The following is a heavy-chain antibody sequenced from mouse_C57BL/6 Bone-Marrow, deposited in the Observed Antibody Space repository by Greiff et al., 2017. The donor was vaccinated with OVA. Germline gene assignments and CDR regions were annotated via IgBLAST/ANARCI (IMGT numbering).Heavy chain of an antibody. CDR1: GYTFTSYW. Sequence: QVHVKQPGAELVKPGASVKLSCKASGYTFTSYWMHWVKQRPGRGLAWIGRIDPNSGGTKYNEQFKSKATLTVDKPSSTAYMQLSSLTSEDSAVYYCARSRVYYGSSYPFGYWGQGTLVTVSA. CDR2: IDPNSGGT. D-gene: IGHD1-1*01. CDR3: ARSRVYYGSSYPFGY. J-gene: IGHJ3*01. V-gene: IGHV1-72*01.